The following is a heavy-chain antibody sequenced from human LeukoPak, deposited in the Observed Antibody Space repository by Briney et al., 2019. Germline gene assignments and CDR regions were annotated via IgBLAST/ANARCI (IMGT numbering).Heavy chain of an antibody. J-gene: IGHJ4*02. D-gene: IGHD5-12*01. CDR2: ISWNSGDI. CDR3: AKDIGYGGYSTFDQ. CDR1: GFNFDDYA. V-gene: IGHV3-9*01. Sequence: GGSLRLSCAASGFNFDDYAMHWVRQAPGKGLEWVSGISWNSGDIGYADSVKGRFTISRDNAKNSLYLQMNSLRTEDTALYYCAKDIGYGGYSTFDQWGQGTLVTVSS.